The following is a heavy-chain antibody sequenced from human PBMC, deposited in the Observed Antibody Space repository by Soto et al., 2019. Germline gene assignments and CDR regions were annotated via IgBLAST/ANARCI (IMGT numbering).Heavy chain of an antibody. J-gene: IGHJ2*01. CDR1: GFTFSSYG. V-gene: IGHV3-30*18. D-gene: IGHD3-10*01. Sequence: QVQVVESGGGVVQPGRSLRLSCAASGFTFSSYGMHWVRQAPGKGLEWVTVISYDGSNKDYGDSVKGRFTISRDNSKNTLYLQMNSLRTEDTAVYYCAKDSGSGSYYNPDNWYFDLWGRGTLVTVSS. CDR2: ISYDGSNK. CDR3: AKDSGSGSYYNPDNWYFDL.